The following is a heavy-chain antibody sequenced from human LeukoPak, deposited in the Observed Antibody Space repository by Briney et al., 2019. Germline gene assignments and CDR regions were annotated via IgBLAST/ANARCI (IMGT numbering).Heavy chain of an antibody. CDR3: TADLRGDYASSLAS. CDR2: FKSKTDGGTT. V-gene: IGHV3-15*01. CDR1: GFTFSRAW. J-gene: IGHJ4*02. Sequence: GGSLRLSCAASGFTFSRAWMNWVRQAPGKGLEWVGRFKSKTDGGTTDYAAPVKGRFTISRDDSESTLYLQMNSLKTEDTALYYCTADLRGDYASSLASWGQGTLVTDSS. D-gene: IGHD4-17*01.